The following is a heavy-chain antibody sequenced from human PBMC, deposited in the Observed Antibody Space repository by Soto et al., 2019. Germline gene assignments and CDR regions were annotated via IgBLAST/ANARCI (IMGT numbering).Heavy chain of an antibody. CDR3: ASEYYYGSGSYYSPSDY. CDR2: ISAYNGNT. CDR1: GYTFTSYG. Sequence: ASVKVSCKASGYTFTSYGISWVRQAPGQGLEWMGWISAYNGNTNYAQKLQGRVTMTTDTSTSTAYMELRSLRSDDTAVYYCASEYYYGSGSYYSPSDYWGQGTLVTVSS. D-gene: IGHD3-10*01. J-gene: IGHJ4*02. V-gene: IGHV1-18*01.